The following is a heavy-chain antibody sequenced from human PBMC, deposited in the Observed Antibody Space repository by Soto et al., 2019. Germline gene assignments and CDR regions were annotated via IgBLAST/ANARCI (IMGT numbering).Heavy chain of an antibody. V-gene: IGHV4-31*03. J-gene: IGHJ4*02. CDR1: GGSISSGGYY. Sequence: QVQLQESGPGLVKPSQTLSLTCTVSGGSISSGGYYWSWIRQHPGKGLEWIGYIYYSGSTYYNPSLKSRVNISVATSKNQFFLKLSSVTAADTAVYYCARVAYDILTGYGGFDYWGQGTLVTVSS. CDR3: ARVAYDILTGYGGFDY. CDR2: IYYSGST. D-gene: IGHD3-9*01.